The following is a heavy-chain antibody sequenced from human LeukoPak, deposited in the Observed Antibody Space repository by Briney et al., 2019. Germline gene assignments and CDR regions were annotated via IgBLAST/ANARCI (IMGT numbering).Heavy chain of an antibody. V-gene: IGHV1-2*02. D-gene: IGHD2-15*01. CDR3: AKMGNCDSSGCIPADY. CDR1: GYTFIGYY. J-gene: IGHJ4*02. Sequence: ASVKVSCKASGYTFIGYYMNWVRQAPGQGLEWMGWINPYSGDTNYAQNFQGRLTMTRDTSIRTVYMDLSGLISDDTAIYYCAKMGNCDSSGCIPADYWGQGTLVTVSS. CDR2: INPYSGDT.